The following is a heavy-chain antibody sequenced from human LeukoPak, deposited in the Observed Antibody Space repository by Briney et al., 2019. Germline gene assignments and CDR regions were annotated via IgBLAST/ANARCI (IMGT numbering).Heavy chain of an antibody. J-gene: IGHJ5*02. D-gene: IGHD3-10*01. CDR2: ISWNSGSI. CDR3: AKGHYGTEQNRFDP. CDR1: GFTFDDYA. V-gene: IGHV3-9*01. Sequence: GGSLRLSCAASGFTFDDYAMHWVRHAPGKGLEWVSVISWNSGSIGYADSVKGRFTISRDNAKNSLYLQMNSLRAEDTALYYCAKGHYGTEQNRFDPWGQGTLVTVSS.